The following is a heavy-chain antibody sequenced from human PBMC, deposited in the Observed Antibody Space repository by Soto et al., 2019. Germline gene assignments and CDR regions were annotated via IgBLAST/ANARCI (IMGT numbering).Heavy chain of an antibody. CDR1: GYTFTAYY. V-gene: IGHV1-2*02. J-gene: IGHJ4*02. CDR2: INPNGGGT. Sequence: ASVKVSCKASGYTFTAYYIHCVLQSPLQWLEWMGWINPNGGGTKYAQKFQGRVTMTRDTSINTAYMELTRLTSDDTAVYYCARAVHTMIQGVRFRVDQWGQGTLVTVSS. D-gene: IGHD3-10*01. CDR3: ARAVHTMIQGVRFRVDQ.